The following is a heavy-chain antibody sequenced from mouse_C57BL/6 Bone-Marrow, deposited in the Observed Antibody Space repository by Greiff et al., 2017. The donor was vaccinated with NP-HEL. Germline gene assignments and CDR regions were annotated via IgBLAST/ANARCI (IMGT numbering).Heavy chain of an antibody. CDR3: ASLYYGSSFLDY. V-gene: IGHV5-6*01. D-gene: IGHD1-1*01. CDR2: ISSGGSYT. J-gene: IGHJ4*01. CDR1: GFTFSSYG. Sequence: DVHLVESGGDLVKPGGSLKLSCAASGFTFSSYGMSWVRQTPDKRLEWVATISSGGSYTYYPDSVKGRFTIARDNAKNTLYLQMSSLKSEDTAMYYCASLYYGSSFLDYWGQGTSVTVSS.